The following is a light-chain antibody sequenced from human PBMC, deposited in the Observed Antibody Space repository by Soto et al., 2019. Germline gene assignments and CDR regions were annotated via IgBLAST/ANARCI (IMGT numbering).Light chain of an antibody. CDR2: GAS. Sequence: EIVLTQSPGTVSLSPGERATLSCRASQSVRSSYLAWYQQKPGQAPSLLIYGASTRATGVPARFSGSGSGTEFTLTISSLQSEDFAVYYCQQYNNWPQTFGQGTKVDIK. CDR1: QSVRSSY. V-gene: IGKV3-15*01. J-gene: IGKJ1*01. CDR3: QQYNNWPQT.